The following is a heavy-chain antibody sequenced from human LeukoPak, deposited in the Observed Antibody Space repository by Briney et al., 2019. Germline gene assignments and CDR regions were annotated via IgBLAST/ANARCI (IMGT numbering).Heavy chain of an antibody. CDR2: ISSSSTTI. CDR3: ARDRAVAGPIFDY. CDR1: GFTFSSYS. J-gene: IGHJ4*02. D-gene: IGHD6-19*01. Sequence: GVLRLSCAASGFTFSSYSMMWVRQAPGKGLEWVSYISSSSTTIHYADSVKGRFTISRDNAKNSVYLQMNSLRAEDTAVYYCARDRAVAGPIFDYWGQGTLVTVSS. V-gene: IGHV3-48*01.